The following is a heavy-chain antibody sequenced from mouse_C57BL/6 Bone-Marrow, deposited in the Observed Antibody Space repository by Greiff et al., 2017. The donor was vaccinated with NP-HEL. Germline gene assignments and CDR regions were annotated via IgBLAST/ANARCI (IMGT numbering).Heavy chain of an antibody. V-gene: IGHV5-17*01. CDR2: ISSGSSTN. Sequence: VQLKESGGGLVKPGGSLKLSCAASGFTFSDYGMHWVRQAPEKGLEWVAYISSGSSTNYYADTVKGRFTISRDNAKNTLFLQMTSLRSEDTAMYYWASRYYGLFDYWGQGTTLTVSS. CDR1: GFTFSDYG. CDR3: ASRYYGLFDY. J-gene: IGHJ2*01. D-gene: IGHD1-1*01.